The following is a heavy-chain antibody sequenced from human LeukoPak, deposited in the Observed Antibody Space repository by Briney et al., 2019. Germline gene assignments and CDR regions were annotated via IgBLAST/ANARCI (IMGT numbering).Heavy chain of an antibody. V-gene: IGHV4-31*03. CDR2: IYYSGST. D-gene: IGHD2-2*01. J-gene: IGHJ6*02. CDR1: GGSISSGGYY. Sequence: SETLSLTCTVSGGSISSGGYYWSWIRQHPGKGLEWIGYIYYSGSTYYHPSLKSRVTISVDTSKNQFSLKLSSVTAADTAVYYCARERVVPAAMAYYYYGMDVWGQGTTVTVSS. CDR3: ARERVVPAAMAYYYYGMDV.